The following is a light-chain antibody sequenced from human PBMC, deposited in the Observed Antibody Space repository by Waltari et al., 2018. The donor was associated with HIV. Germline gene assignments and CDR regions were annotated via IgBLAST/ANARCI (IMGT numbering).Light chain of an antibody. V-gene: IGLV3-1*01. CDR1: KLGDKY. CDR2: QDN. J-gene: IGLJ1*01. CDR3: QAWDTSTAGV. Sequence: SYELIQPPSVSVSPGQTATITCSGDKLGDKYVCWYQHKPGRSPVLVMYQDNRRPSGIPARFSGSNSGNTATLTISGTQAMDEADYYCQAWDTSTAGVFGTGTKVTVL.